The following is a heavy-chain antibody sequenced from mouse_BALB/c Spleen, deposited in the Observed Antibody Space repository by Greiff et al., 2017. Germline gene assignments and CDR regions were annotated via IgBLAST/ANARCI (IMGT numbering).Heavy chain of an antibody. CDR3: ARHGVLRLPFAY. J-gene: IGHJ3*01. D-gene: IGHD1-2*01. V-gene: IGHV5-9-3*01. Sequence: EVKLMESGGGLVKPGGSLKLSCAASGFTFSSYAMSWVRQTPEKRLEWVATISSGGSYTYYPDSVKGRFTISRDNAKNTLYLQMSSLRSEDTAMYYCARHGVLRLPFAYWGQGTLVTVSA. CDR2: ISSGGSYT. CDR1: GFTFSSYA.